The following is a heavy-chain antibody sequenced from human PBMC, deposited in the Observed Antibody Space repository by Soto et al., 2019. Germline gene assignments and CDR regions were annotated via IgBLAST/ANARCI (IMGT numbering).Heavy chain of an antibody. D-gene: IGHD3-9*01. CDR1: GGSISSYY. CDR3: ARVRYFDWLLDY. CDR2: INHSGST. Sequence: SETLSLTCTVSGGSISSYYWSWIRQPPGKGLEWIGEINHSGSTNYNPSLKSRVTISVDTSKNQFSLKLSSVTAADTAVYYCARVRYFDWLLDYWGQGTLVTVSS. V-gene: IGHV4-59*12. J-gene: IGHJ4*02.